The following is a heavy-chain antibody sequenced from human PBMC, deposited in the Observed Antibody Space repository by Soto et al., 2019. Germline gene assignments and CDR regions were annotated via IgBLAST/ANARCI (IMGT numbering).Heavy chain of an antibody. V-gene: IGHV4-59*01. Sequence: SETLSLTCTVSGGSISSYYWSWIRQPPGKGLEWIGYIYYSGSTNYNPSLKSRVTISVDTSKNQFSLKLSSVTAADTAVYYCARVVRGVIAGYGMDVWGQGTTVTISS. CDR1: GGSISSYY. CDR2: IYYSGST. D-gene: IGHD3-10*01. CDR3: ARVVRGVIAGYGMDV. J-gene: IGHJ6*02.